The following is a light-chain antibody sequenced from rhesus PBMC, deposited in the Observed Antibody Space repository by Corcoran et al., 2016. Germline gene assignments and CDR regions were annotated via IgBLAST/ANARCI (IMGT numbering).Light chain of an antibody. Sequence: DIQMTQSPSSLSASVGDRVTTTCRTSQTINSFLACNQQKPGNVPKLLIYDASLLERGVPSRFSGSGSGTDFTLTLSSLQPEDFATYYCQQHNSHPPTFGQGTKVEIK. CDR3: QQHNSHPPT. CDR1: QTINSF. CDR2: DAS. V-gene: IGKV1-44*03. J-gene: IGKJ1*01.